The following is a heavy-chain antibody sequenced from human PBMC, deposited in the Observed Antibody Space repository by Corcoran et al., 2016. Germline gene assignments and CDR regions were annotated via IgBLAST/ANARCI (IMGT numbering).Heavy chain of an antibody. V-gene: IGHV1-8*01. J-gene: IGHJ6*02. CDR3: ARGGGYARQYYYYGMDV. CDR2: MNPNSGNT. CDR1: GYTFTSYD. Sequence: QVQLVQSGAEVKKPGASVKVSCKASGYTFTSYDINWVRQATGQGLEWMGWMNPNSGNTGYAQKFQGRVTMTRNTSISTAYIELSSLRSEDTAVYYCARGGGYARQYYYYGMDVWGQGTTVTVSS. D-gene: IGHD5-12*01.